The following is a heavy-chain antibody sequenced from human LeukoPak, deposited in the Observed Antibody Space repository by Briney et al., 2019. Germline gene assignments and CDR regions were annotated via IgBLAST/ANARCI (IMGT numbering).Heavy chain of an antibody. CDR3: ARITMVRGVITYFDY. V-gene: IGHV3-21*01. D-gene: IGHD3-10*01. CDR2: ISSSSSYI. Sequence: GGSLRLSCAASGFTFSSYALTWGRQAPGKGLEWVSSISSSSSYIYYADSVKGRFTISRDNAKNSLYLQMNSLRAEDTAVYYCARITMVRGVITYFDYWGQGTLVTVSS. J-gene: IGHJ4*02. CDR1: GFTFSSYA.